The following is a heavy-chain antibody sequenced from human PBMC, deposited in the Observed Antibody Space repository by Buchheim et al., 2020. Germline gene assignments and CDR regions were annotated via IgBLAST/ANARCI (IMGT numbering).Heavy chain of an antibody. CDR3: ANVAYDGNYFDF. CDR1: GFTFSSYA. CDR2: ISGSGGST. D-gene: IGHD3-22*01. J-gene: IGHJ4*02. Sequence: EVQLLESGGGLVQPGGSLRLSCAASGFTFSSYAMSWVRQAPGKGLEWVSAISGSGGSTYYADSVKGRFTISRAHSQNTLYLQKNDMGVEDSAVYYFANVAYDGNYFDFWGQGTL. V-gene: IGHV3-23*01.